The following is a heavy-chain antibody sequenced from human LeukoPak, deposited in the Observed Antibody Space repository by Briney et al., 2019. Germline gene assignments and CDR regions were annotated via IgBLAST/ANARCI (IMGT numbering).Heavy chain of an antibody. CDR3: ARDRYCSSTSCRSPYYGMDV. V-gene: IGHV1-46*01. J-gene: IGHJ6*02. CDR2: INPSGGST. CDR1: GYTFTSYY. D-gene: IGHD2-2*01. Sequence: ASVKVSCKASGYTFTSYYMHWVRQAPGQGLEWMGIINPSGGSTSYAQKFQGRVTMTRDTSTSTVYMELSSLRSDDTAVYYCARDRYCSSTSCRSPYYGMDVWGQGTTVTVSS.